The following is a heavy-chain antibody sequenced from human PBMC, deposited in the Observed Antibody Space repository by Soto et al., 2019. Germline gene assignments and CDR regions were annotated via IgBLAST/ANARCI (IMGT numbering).Heavy chain of an antibody. CDR3: ASGRTSSPAPGDY. CDR2: IYYSGST. D-gene: IGHD2-2*01. V-gene: IGHV4-31*03. J-gene: IGHJ4*02. Sequence: QVQLQESGPGLVKPSQTLSLTCTVSGGSISSGGYYWSWIRQHPGNGLEWIGYIYYSGSTYYNPPLNSRVAISVDAYKIQFSLKRSSVDAADTAVYYFASGRTSSPAPGDYGCQGTLVTVSS. CDR1: GGSISSGGYY.